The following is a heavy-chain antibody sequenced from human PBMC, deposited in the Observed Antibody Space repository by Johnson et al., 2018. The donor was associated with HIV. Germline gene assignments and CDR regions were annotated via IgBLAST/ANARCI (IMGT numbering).Heavy chain of an antibody. D-gene: IGHD3-16*01. CDR1: GFTFTSSP. J-gene: IGHJ3*02. Sequence: QVQLVESGGGVVQPGRSLRLSCAASGFTFTSSPIHWVRQAPGKGLEWVALISSDGTNKYYADSVKDRFTISRDNSKNTLYVEMNSLRVEDTALYYCARGGSDVFDIWGRGTMVTVSS. CDR3: ARGGSDVFDI. CDR2: ISSDGTNK. V-gene: IGHV3-30-3*01.